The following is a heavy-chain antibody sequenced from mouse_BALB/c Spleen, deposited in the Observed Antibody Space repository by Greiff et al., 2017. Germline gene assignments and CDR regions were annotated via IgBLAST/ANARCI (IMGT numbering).Heavy chain of an antibody. V-gene: IGHV2-4-1*01. CDR3: ARHGNYVHYYAMDY. Sequence: VQVVESGPGLVQPSQSLSITCTVSGFSLTSYGVHWVRQSPGKGLEWLGVIWSGGSTDYNAAFISRLSISKDNSKSQVFFKMNSLQADDTAIYYCARHGNYVHYYAMDYWGQGTSVTVSS. CDR2: IWSGGST. CDR1: GFSLTSYG. J-gene: IGHJ4*01. D-gene: IGHD2-1*01.